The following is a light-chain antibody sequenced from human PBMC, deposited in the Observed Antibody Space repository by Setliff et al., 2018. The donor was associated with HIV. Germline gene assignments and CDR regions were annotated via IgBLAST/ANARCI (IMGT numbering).Light chain of an antibody. CDR1: SSDVGNYNY. CDR2: DVS. CDR3: SSYTGRSTFV. V-gene: IGLV2-14*01. Sequence: ALAQPASVSGSPGQSITISCTGISSDVGNYNYVSWHQEHPGKAPKLMIYDVSKRPSGVSNRFSGSKSGNTASLTISGLQAEDEADYHCSSYTGRSTFVFGTGTKVTVL. J-gene: IGLJ1*01.